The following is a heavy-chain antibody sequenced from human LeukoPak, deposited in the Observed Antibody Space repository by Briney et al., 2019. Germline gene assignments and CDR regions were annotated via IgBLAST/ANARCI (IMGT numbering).Heavy chain of an antibody. CDR1: GGSISSYY. D-gene: IGHD3-10*01. CDR2: IYYSGST. V-gene: IGHV4-59*01. CDR3: ARSLYGSGSYYLGY. Sequence: PSETLSLTCTVSGGSISSYYWSWIRQPPGKGLEWIGYIYYSGSTNYNPSLKSRVTISVDTSKNQFSLKLSSVTAADTAVYYCARSLYGSGSYYLGYWGQGTLVTVSS. J-gene: IGHJ4*02.